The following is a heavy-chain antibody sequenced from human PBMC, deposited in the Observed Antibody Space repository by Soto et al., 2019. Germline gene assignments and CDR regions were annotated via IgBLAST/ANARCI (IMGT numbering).Heavy chain of an antibody. J-gene: IGHJ3*01. CDR3: ARDDFRTSSGAIDV. D-gene: IGHD6-6*01. Sequence: PGESLKISCKGSGFSFTNYWIAWVRQMPGKGLEWMGIIYLGDSDTRYSPSFQGQVTISADKSITTAYLQWSSLKASDTAMYYCARDDFRTSSGAIDVWGQGTLVTVSS. CDR1: GFSFTNYW. V-gene: IGHV5-51*01. CDR2: IYLGDSDT.